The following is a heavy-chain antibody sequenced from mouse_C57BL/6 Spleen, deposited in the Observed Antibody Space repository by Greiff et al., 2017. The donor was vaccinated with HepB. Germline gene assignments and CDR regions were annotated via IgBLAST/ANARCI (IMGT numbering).Heavy chain of an antibody. CDR3: TRREPIITTVVGYFDV. J-gene: IGHJ1*03. V-gene: IGHV1-5*01. CDR2: IYPGNSDT. CDR1: GYTFTSYW. Sequence: VQLQQSGTVLARPGASVKMSCKTSGYTFTSYWMHWVKQRPGQGLEWIGAIYPGNSDTSYNQKFKGKAKLTAVTSASTAYMELSSLTNEDSAVYYCTRREPIITTVVGYFDVWGTGTTVTVSS. D-gene: IGHD1-1*01.